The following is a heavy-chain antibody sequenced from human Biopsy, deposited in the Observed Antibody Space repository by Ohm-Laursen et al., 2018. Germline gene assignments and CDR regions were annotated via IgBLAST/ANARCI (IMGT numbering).Heavy chain of an antibody. J-gene: IGHJ6*02. CDR1: GDTFTNSA. V-gene: IGHV1-69*04. D-gene: IGHD3-10*01. Sequence: PSVKVSCKASGDTFTNSAISWERQVPGQGLDWMGRIIPILGIVDYGQNFQGRVTIRADTSTTFLELTSLRYDDTAVYYCASGDIGGIGLDVWGLGTTVTVSS. CDR3: ASGDIGGIGLDV. CDR2: IIPILGIV.